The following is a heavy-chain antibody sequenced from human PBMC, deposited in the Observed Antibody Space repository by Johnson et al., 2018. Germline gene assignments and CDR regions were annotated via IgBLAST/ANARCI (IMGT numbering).Heavy chain of an antibody. V-gene: IGHV3-30-3*01. CDR3: ARDASRDYPDAFDI. D-gene: IGHD4-11*01. J-gene: IGHJ3*02. CDR1: GFTFSIYA. CDR2: ISYDGSNK. Sequence: QVQLVESGGGVVQPGRSLRLSCAASGFTFSIYAMHWVRQAPGKGLEWVAVISYDGSNKYYADSVKGRFTISRDNSKNTLYLQMNSLRAEGTAGYYCARDASRDYPDAFDIWGQGTMVTVSS.